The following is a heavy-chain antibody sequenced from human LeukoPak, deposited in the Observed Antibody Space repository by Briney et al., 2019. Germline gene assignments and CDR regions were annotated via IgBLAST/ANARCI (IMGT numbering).Heavy chain of an antibody. CDR2: MNPNSGNT. CDR3: ARGRFWYDSSGYLDY. D-gene: IGHD3-22*01. CDR1: GYTFTGYY. J-gene: IGHJ4*02. Sequence: ASVKVSCKACGYTFTGYYMHWVRQATGQGLEWMGWMNPNSGNTGYAQKFQGRVTITRNTYISTAYMELSSLRSEDTAVYYCARGRFWYDSSGYLDYWGQGTPVTVSS. V-gene: IGHV1-8*03.